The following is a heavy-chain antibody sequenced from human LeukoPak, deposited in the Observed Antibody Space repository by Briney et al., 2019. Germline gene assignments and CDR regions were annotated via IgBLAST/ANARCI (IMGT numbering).Heavy chain of an antibody. CDR2: IYYSGST. V-gene: IGHV4-30-4*01. CDR3: ARGLPEYSSSSAAFDI. Sequence: PSETLSLTCAVYGGSFSGYYWSWIRQPPGKGLEWIGYIYYSGSTYYNPSLKSRVTISVDTSKNQFSLKLSSVTAADTAVYYCARGLPEYSSSSAAFDIWGQGTMVTVSS. D-gene: IGHD6-6*01. CDR1: GGSFSGYY. J-gene: IGHJ3*02.